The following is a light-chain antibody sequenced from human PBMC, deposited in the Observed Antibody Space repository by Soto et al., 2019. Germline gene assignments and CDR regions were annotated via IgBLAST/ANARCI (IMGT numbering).Light chain of an antibody. CDR1: QSVNIY. CDR2: GAT. Sequence: EIVMTQSPATLSVSPGERATVSCRASQSVNIYLAWYQQKPGQAPRLLIFGATYRATGIPARFSGSGSGTDFTLTISRLEPEDFAVYYCQQYGSSGTFGQGTKVDIK. J-gene: IGKJ1*01. CDR3: QQYGSSGT. V-gene: IGKV3-20*01.